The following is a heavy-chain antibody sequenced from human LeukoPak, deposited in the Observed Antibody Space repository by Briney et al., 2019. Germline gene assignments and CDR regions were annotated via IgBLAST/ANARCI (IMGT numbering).Heavy chain of an antibody. D-gene: IGHD3-3*01. Sequence: GASVKVSCKASGYTFTSYYMHWVRQAPGQGLEWMGIINPSGGSTSYAQKFQGRVTMTRDTSTSTVYMELSSLRSEDTAVYYCAGELRFLEWLPNDAFDIWGQGTMVTVSS. CDR1: GYTFTSYY. V-gene: IGHV1-46*01. CDR3: AGELRFLEWLPNDAFDI. J-gene: IGHJ3*02. CDR2: INPSGGST.